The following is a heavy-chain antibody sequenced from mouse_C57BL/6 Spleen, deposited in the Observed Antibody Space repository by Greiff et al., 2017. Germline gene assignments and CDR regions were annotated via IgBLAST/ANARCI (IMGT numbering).Heavy chain of an antibody. D-gene: IGHD3-3*01. V-gene: IGHV3-6*01. CDR1: GYSITSGYY. CDR2: ISYDGSN. Sequence: EVHLVESGPGLVKPSQSLSLTCSVTGYSITSGYYWNWIRQFPGNKLEWMGYISYDGSNNYNPSLKNRISITRDTSKNQFFLKLNSVTTEDTATYYCAREGWEGAMDYWGQGTSVTVSS. J-gene: IGHJ4*01. CDR3: AREGWEGAMDY.